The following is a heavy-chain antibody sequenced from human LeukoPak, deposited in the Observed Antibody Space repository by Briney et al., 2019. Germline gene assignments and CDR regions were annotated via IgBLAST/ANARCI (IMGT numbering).Heavy chain of an antibody. CDR1: GYTFTSYG. D-gene: IGHD3-22*01. CDR3: ARVRSYYDSSAYDY. V-gene: IGHV1-18*01. CDR2: ISAYNGST. J-gene: IGHJ4*02. Sequence: ASVKVSCKASGYTFTSYGISWVRQAPGQELEWMGWISAYNGSTNYAQKLQGRVTMTTDTSTSTAYMELRSLRSDDTAVYYCARVRSYYDSSAYDYWGQGTLVTVSS.